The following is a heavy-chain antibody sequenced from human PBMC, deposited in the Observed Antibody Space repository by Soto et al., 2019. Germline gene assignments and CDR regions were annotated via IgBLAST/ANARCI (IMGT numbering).Heavy chain of an antibody. J-gene: IGHJ4*02. CDR2: ISGSGGST. Sequence: GGSLRLSCAASGFTFISYAMSWVRQAPWKGLEWVSAISGSGGSTYYADSVKGRFTISRDNSKNTLYLQMNSLRAEDTAVYYCAKKSYPGYSSGWAIDYWGQGTLVTVSS. D-gene: IGHD6-19*01. V-gene: IGHV3-23*01. CDR1: GFTFISYA. CDR3: AKKSYPGYSSGWAIDY.